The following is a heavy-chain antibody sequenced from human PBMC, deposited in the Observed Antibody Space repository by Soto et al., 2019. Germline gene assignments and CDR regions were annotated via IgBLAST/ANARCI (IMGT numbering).Heavy chain of an antibody. V-gene: IGHV4-31*03. J-gene: IGHJ4*02. CDR3: ARGHDPIVNYYFDY. CDR1: GGSISSSNYY. Sequence: PSETLSLTCTVSGGSISSSNYYWSWFRQNPGKGLEWIGYVYYSWSTYYNPSLKSRVTISVDTSKNQFSLKLSSVTAADTAVYYCARGHDPIVNYYFDYWGQGTLVTVSS. CDR2: VYYSWST. D-gene: IGHD1-20*01.